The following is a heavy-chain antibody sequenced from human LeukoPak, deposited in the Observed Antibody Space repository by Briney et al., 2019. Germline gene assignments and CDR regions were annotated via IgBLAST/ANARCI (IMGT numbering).Heavy chain of an antibody. Sequence: SGTLSLTCAVSGGSISSSNWWSWVRQPPGKGLEWIGEIYHSGSTNYNPSLKSRVTISVDTSKNQFSLKLSSVTAADTAVYYCARDPAPYYYGSGSPMGGYYYGMDVWGQGTTVTVSS. D-gene: IGHD3-10*01. CDR3: ARDPAPYYYGSGSPMGGYYYGMDV. CDR1: GGSISSSNW. V-gene: IGHV4-4*02. CDR2: IYHSGST. J-gene: IGHJ6*02.